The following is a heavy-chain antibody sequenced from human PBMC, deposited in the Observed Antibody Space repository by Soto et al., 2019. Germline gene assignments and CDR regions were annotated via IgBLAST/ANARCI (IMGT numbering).Heavy chain of an antibody. D-gene: IGHD2-2*01. CDR3: ADPVPAANHYDYYDMDV. V-gene: IGHV3-23*01. CDR2: ISGRGDPT. Sequence: EVQLLESGGGLVQPGGSLRLSCVASSGFTFTYYSMSWVRQAPGKGLEWVAHISGRGDPTYYADSVKGRFTISRDNFKSTLYLQMNSLRADDTAVFYCADPVPAANHYDYYDMDVWGQGTTVTVSS. J-gene: IGHJ6*02. CDR1: GFTFTYYS.